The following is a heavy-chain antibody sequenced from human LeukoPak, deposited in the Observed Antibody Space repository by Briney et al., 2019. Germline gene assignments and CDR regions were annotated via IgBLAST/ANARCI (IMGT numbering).Heavy chain of an antibody. Sequence: SETLSLTCTVSGGSISSYYWSWIRQPPGKGLEWIGYIYYSGSTNYNPSLKSRVTISVDTSKNQFSLKLSSVTAADTAVYYCARAKTYYYDSSGYRSPLYYYYYMDVWGKGTTVTVS. J-gene: IGHJ6*03. V-gene: IGHV4-59*01. CDR3: ARAKTYYYDSSGYRSPLYYYYYMDV. CDR1: GGSISSYY. D-gene: IGHD3-22*01. CDR2: IYYSGST.